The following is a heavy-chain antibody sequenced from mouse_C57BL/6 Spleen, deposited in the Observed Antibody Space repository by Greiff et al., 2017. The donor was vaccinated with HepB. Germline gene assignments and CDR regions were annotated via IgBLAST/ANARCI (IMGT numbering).Heavy chain of an antibody. D-gene: IGHD4-1*01. J-gene: IGHJ4*01. CDR1: GFTFTDYY. CDR2: IRNKANGYTT. CDR3: ASLLLGNYAMDY. Sequence: EVKLMESGGGLVQPGGSLSLSCAASGFTFTDYYMSWVRQPPGKALEWLGFIRNKANGYTTEYSASVKGRFTISRDNSQSIRYLQINALRAEDSATYYCASLLLGNYAMDYCGQGTSVTVSS. V-gene: IGHV7-3*01.